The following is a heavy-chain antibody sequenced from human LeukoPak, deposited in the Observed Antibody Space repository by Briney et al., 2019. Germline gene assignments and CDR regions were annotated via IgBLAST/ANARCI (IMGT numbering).Heavy chain of an antibody. CDR3: ARITGWFDP. J-gene: IGHJ5*02. CDR1: GFTFSSYE. D-gene: IGHD1-14*01. CDR2: ISSSGSTI. Sequence: GGSLRLSCAASGFTFSSYEMNWVRQAPGKGLEWVSYISSSGSTIYYADSVKGRFTISRYNAKNSLYLQMNSLRAEDTAVYYCARITGWFDPWGQGTLVTVSS. V-gene: IGHV3-48*03.